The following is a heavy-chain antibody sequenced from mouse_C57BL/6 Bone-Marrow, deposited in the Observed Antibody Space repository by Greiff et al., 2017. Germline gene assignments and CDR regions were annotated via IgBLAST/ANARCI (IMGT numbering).Heavy chain of an antibody. CDR3: ARQGGRGYFDV. D-gene: IGHD1-1*01. V-gene: IGHV5-2*01. CDR2: INSDGGST. J-gene: IGHJ1*03. Sequence: EVMLVESGGGLVQPGESLKLSCESNEYEFPSHDMSWVRKTPEKRLELVAAINSDGGSTSYPDTMERRFIISRDNTKKTLYLQMSSRRSEDTALYYCARQGGRGYFDVWGTGTTVTVSS. CDR1: EYEFPSHD.